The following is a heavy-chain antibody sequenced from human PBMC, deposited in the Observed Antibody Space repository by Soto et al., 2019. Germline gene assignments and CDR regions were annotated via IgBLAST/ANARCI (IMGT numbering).Heavy chain of an antibody. V-gene: IGHV1-3*04. Sequence: ASVKVSCKSAGHTFPNYAIHWVRQAPGQRLEWLGWINTGHGNTKYSQKFQGRLIITTDTSAGTAYMELSSLRSEDTAVYYCAADNAGYDYPPPLDPWGPGNMVIV. CDR1: GHTFPNYA. D-gene: IGHD5-12*01. CDR2: INTGHGNT. CDR3: AADNAGYDYPPPLDP. J-gene: IGHJ5*02.